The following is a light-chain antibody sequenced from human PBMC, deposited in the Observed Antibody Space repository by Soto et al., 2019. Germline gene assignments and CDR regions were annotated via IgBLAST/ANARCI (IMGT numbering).Light chain of an antibody. J-gene: IGKJ1*01. CDR2: GAS. CDR1: QSVSID. V-gene: IGKV3-15*01. CDR3: QQYDNWPWT. Sequence: EIVMTQSPSTLSVSPGERATLSCRASQSVSIDLAWYQQKPGQAPRLLIHGASTRAPGFPARFSDSGSGTDFTLTISSLQSEDFAVYYCQQYDNWPWTFGQGTKVDIK.